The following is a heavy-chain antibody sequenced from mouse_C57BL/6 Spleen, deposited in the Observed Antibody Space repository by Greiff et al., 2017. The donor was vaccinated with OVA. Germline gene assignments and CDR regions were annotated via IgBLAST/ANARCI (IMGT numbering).Heavy chain of an antibody. CDR3: ARYMGAWFAD. V-gene: IGHV7-3*01. CDR2: LSTKANGYTT. J-gene: IGHJ3*01. CDR1: GFTFTDYY. Sequence: EVKLVESGGGLVQPGGSLSLSCAASGFTFTDYYMSWVRQPPGKALEWLGFLSTKANGYTTEYSASVKGRFTISRDNSQSFLYLQMNALGAEDSATYYWARYMGAWFADWGQGTLVTVSA.